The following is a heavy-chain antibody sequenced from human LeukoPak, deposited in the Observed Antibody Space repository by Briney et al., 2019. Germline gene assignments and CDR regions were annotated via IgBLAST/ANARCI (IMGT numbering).Heavy chain of an antibody. D-gene: IGHD3-10*01. CDR2: ISYSGST. V-gene: IGHV4-59*01. CDR1: GGSISSYY. CDR3: ARDFIGGRSDP. J-gene: IGHJ5*02. Sequence: SETLSLTCTVSGGSISSYYWSWIRQPPGNGLEWIGYISYSGSTNYNPSLKSRVTISIDTSKNQFSLKLSPVTAADTAVYYCARDFIGGRSDPWGQGTLVTVSS.